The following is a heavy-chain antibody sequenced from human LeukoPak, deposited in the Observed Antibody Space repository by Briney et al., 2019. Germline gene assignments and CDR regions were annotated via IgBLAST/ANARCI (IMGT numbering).Heavy chain of an antibody. J-gene: IGHJ4*02. D-gene: IGHD6-13*01. CDR1: GGSISSSSYY. Sequence: PSETLSLTCTVSGGSISSSSYYWGWIRQPPGKGLEWIGEINHSGSTNYNPSLKSRVTISVDTSKNQFSLKLSSVTAADTAVYYCARGYSSSWYNYWGQGTLVTVSS. CDR2: INHSGST. V-gene: IGHV4-39*07. CDR3: ARGYSSSWYNY.